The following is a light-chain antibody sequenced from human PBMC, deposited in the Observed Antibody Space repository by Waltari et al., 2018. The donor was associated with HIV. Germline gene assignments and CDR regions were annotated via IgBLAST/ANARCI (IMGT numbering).Light chain of an antibody. V-gene: IGLV2-8*01. J-gene: IGLJ2*01. Sequence: QSALTQPPSASGSPGHSVTISCTGTSSDVGAYNYVSWYQHHPGKAPKLIIYEVTKRPSGVPDRVSASNSGNTASLTVSGLQTDDEADYYCSSDAGSNTLIFGGGTNLIVL. CDR3: SSDAGSNTLI. CDR2: EVT. CDR1: SSDVGAYNY.